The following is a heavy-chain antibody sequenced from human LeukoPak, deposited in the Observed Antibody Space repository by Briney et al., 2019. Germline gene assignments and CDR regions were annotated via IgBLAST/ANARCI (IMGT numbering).Heavy chain of an antibody. J-gene: IGHJ4*02. Sequence: PSETLSLTCTVSGGSISSSSYYWGWIRQPPGKGLEWIGSIYYSGSTYYNPSLKSRVTISVDTSKNQFSLKLSSVTAADTAVYYCARRRYRYGPFFDYWGQGTLVTVSS. CDR1: GGSISSSSYY. CDR2: IYYSGST. D-gene: IGHD5-18*01. V-gene: IGHV4-39*01. CDR3: ARRRYRYGPFFDY.